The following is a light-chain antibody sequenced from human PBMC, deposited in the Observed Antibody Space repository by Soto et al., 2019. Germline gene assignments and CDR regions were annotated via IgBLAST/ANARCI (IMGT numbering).Light chain of an antibody. CDR2: DVS. J-gene: IGLJ3*02. CDR1: RSDVGGYNY. V-gene: IGLV2-14*01. CDR3: NSYRSGSTRV. Sequence: QSALTQPASVSGSPGQSITISCTGTRSDVGGYNYVSWYQQHPGKAPKLMIYDVSNRPSGVSNRFSGSKSGNTASLTISGLQAEDEADYYCNSYRSGSTRVFGGGTKLTVL.